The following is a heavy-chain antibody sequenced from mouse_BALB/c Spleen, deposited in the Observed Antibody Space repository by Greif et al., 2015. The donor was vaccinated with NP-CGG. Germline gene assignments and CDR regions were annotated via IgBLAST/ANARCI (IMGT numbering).Heavy chain of an antibody. Sequence: QVQLQQPGAELVKPGASVKLSCKASGYTFTSYYMCWVKQRPGQGLEWIGEINPSNGGTNFNEKFKSKATLTVDKSSSTAYMQLSSLTSEDSAVYYCTRRTMITTGDYWGQGTTLTVSS. CDR3: TRRTMITTGDY. CDR1: GYTFTSYY. V-gene: IGHV1S81*02. CDR2: INPSNGGT. J-gene: IGHJ2*01. D-gene: IGHD2-4*01.